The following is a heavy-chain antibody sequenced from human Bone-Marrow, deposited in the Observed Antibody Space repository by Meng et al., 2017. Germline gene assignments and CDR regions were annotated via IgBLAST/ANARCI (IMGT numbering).Heavy chain of an antibody. CDR1: GGSISSSNG. Sequence: QGHRQAAGPGQVKPSGTLSTTRAVSGGSISSSNGWGWVRQPPGKGLEWIGEIYHSGSTNYNPSLKSRVTISVDKSKNQFSLKLSSVTAADTAVYYCARSRGLYYGSGSYYSNWFDPWGQGTLVTVSS. J-gene: IGHJ5*02. D-gene: IGHD3-10*01. CDR2: IYHSGST. CDR3: ARSRGLYYGSGSYYSNWFDP. V-gene: IGHV4-4*02.